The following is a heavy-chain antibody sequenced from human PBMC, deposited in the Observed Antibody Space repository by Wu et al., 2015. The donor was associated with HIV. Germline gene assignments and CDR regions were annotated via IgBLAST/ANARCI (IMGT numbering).Heavy chain of an antibody. Sequence: QVQLVQSGAEVKKPGASVKVSCKASGYTFTSYDINWVRQATGQGLEWMGWMNPRSGNTGYAQKFQGRVTMTRDTSISTANMELSSLRSEDTAVYYCARQRAYTSGRYIFDYWGQGTLVTVSS. CDR3: ARQRAYTSGRYIFDY. CDR2: MNPRSGNT. CDR1: GYTFTSYD. D-gene: IGHD6-19*01. J-gene: IGHJ4*02. V-gene: IGHV1-8*01.